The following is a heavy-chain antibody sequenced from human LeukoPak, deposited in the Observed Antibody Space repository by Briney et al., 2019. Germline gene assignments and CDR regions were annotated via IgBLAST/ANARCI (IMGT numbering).Heavy chain of an antibody. V-gene: IGHV3-21*01. D-gene: IGHD6-6*01. CDR2: ISSSSSYI. CDR1: GFTFSSYS. CDR3: ARDPGAYSSSPIDY. Sequence: GGSLRLSCAASGFTFSSYSMNWVRQAPGKGLEWVSSISSSSSYIYYADSVKGRFTISRNNAKNSLYLQMNSLRAEDTAVYYCARDPGAYSSSPIDYWGQGTLVTVSS. J-gene: IGHJ4*02.